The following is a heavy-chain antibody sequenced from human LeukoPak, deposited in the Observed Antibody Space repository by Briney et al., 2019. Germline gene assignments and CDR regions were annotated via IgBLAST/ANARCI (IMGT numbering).Heavy chain of an antibody. V-gene: IGHV1-46*01. CDR3: ARDGKPYYYDSSGYDY. Sequence: ASVKVSCKASGYTFTSYYMHWVRQAPGLGLEWMGIINPSGGSTSYAQKFQGRVTMTRDTSTSTVYMELSSLRSEDTAVYYCARDGKPYYYDSSGYDYWGQGTLVTVSS. D-gene: IGHD3-22*01. CDR1: GYTFTSYY. J-gene: IGHJ4*02. CDR2: INPSGGST.